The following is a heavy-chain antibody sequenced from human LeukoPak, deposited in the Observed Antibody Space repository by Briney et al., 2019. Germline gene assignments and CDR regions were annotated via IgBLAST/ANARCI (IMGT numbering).Heavy chain of an antibody. J-gene: IGHJ5*02. CDR1: GGSISSYY. CDR2: INHSGST. V-gene: IGHV4-34*01. Sequence: SETLSLTCTVSGGSISSYYWSWIRQPPGKGLEWIGEINHSGSTNYNPSLKSRVTISVDTSKNQFSLKLSSVTAADTAVYYCARGRGSSWYRNWFDPWGQGTLVTVSS. D-gene: IGHD6-13*01. CDR3: ARGRGSSWYRNWFDP.